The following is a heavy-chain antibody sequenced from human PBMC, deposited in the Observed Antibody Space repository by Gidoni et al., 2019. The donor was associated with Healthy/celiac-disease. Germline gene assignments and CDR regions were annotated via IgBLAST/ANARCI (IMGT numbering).Heavy chain of an antibody. V-gene: IGHV4-39*01. CDR2: IYYSGST. Sequence: QLQLQESGPGLVKPSETLSLTCTVSGGSISSSSYYWGWIRQPPGKGLEWIGSIYYSGSTYYNPSLKSRVTISVDTSKNQFSLKLSSVTAADTAVYYCARQLKGDYYDSSGYYDDYWGQGTLVTVSS. J-gene: IGHJ4*02. D-gene: IGHD3-22*01. CDR1: GGSISSSSYY. CDR3: ARQLKGDYYDSSGYYDDY.